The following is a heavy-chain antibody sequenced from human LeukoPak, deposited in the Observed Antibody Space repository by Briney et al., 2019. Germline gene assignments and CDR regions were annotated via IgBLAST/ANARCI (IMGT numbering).Heavy chain of an antibody. CDR1: GYTFTSYY. Sequence: ASVKVSCKASGYTFTSYYMHWVRQAPGQGLEWMGIINPSGGSTSYAQKFQGRVTMTRDTSTSTVYMELSSLRSEDTAVYYCAREGKPWGNIVGATLSYWGQGTLVTVSS. CDR3: AREGKPWGNIVGATLSY. V-gene: IGHV1-46*01. D-gene: IGHD1-26*01. CDR2: INPSGGST. J-gene: IGHJ4*02.